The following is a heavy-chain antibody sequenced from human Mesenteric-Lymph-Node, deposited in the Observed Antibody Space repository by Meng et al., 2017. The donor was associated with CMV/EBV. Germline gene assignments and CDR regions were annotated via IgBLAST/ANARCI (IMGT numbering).Heavy chain of an antibody. D-gene: IGHD2-2*01. CDR3: AKDSSVVVPAARDYFDY. CDR1: GFTVSSNY. Sequence: GGSLRLSCAASGFTVSSNYMSWVRQAPGKGLEWVSGISGSGATTYNADSVKGRFTISSDNSKKTLYLQMNSLRAEDTAVYYCAKDSSVVVPAARDYFDYWGRGTLVTVSS. CDR2: ISGSGATT. V-gene: IGHV3-23*01. J-gene: IGHJ4*02.